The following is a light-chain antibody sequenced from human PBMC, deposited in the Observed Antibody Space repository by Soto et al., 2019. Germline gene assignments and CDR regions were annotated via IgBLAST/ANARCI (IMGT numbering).Light chain of an antibody. CDR2: GAS. CDR1: QSVSSN. Sequence: EIVLTQSPATLSLSPLERATLSCMASQSVSSNLAWYQQKPGQAPRLLIYGASTRATGIPARFSGSGSGTEFTLTISSLQSEDFAVYYCQQYNNWPLTFGGGTKVDIK. V-gene: IGKV3-15*01. J-gene: IGKJ4*01. CDR3: QQYNNWPLT.